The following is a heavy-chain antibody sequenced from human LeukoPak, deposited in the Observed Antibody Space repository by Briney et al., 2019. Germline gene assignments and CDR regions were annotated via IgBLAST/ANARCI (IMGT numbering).Heavy chain of an antibody. Sequence: GGSLRLSCAASGFTFSSYWMSWVRQAPGKGLEWVSGISWNSGSIGYADSVKGRFTISRDNAKNSLYLQMNSLRAEDMALYYCAKSYYYGSGSPDDAFDIWGQGTMVTVSS. CDR2: ISWNSGSI. CDR1: GFTFSSYW. CDR3: AKSYYYGSGSPDDAFDI. J-gene: IGHJ3*02. V-gene: IGHV3-9*03. D-gene: IGHD3-10*01.